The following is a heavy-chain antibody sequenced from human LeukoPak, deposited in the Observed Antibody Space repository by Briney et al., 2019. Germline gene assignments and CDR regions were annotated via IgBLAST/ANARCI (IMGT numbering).Heavy chain of an antibody. CDR1: GGFINSNNYY. Sequence: PSETLSLTCTVSGGFINSNNYYWGWIRRAPGKGLEWVADIKKDGSERYYVDSVKGRFTISRDNAKNSVFLQMNSLRVEDTAVYYCSWSGEADWGQGTLVTVSS. CDR2: IKKDGSER. V-gene: IGHV3-7*01. CDR3: SWSGEAD. J-gene: IGHJ4*02. D-gene: IGHD3-3*01.